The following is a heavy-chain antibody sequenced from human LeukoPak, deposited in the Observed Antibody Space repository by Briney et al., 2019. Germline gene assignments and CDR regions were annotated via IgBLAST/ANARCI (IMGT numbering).Heavy chain of an antibody. CDR3: AREKSDALDI. V-gene: IGHV3-33*01. Sequence: PGGSLRLSCAASGFSFSSYGMHWVRQAPGKGLEWVAVIWYDGSNKYYEDSVKGRFTISRDNSKNTLYLQMDSLRAEDTAVYYCAREKSDALDIWGQGTMVTVSS. CDR1: GFSFSSYG. J-gene: IGHJ3*02. CDR2: IWYDGSNK.